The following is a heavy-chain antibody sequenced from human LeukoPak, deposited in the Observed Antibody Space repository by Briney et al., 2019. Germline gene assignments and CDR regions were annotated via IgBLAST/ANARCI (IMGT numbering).Heavy chain of an antibody. CDR3: VKDKYPVVVAATLDY. CDR2: ISSNGGIT. Sequence: GRCLRLAWSAAGFTFSNYAIHSGRQPPGEGLEYVSDISSNGGITYYADSVKGRFTVSRDNSKNMLYLQMNSLRAEDTAVYYCVKDKYPVVVAATLDYWGQGILVTVSS. CDR1: GFTFSNYA. D-gene: IGHD2-15*01. V-gene: IGHV3-64D*09. J-gene: IGHJ4*02.